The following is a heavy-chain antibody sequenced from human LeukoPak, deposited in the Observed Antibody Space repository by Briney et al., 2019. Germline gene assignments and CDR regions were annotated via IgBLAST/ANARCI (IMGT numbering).Heavy chain of an antibody. Sequence: PSETLSLTCTVSGGSISSGGYYWSWIRQPPGKGLEWIGYIYYSGSTNYNPSLKSRVTISVDTSKNQFSLKLSSVTAADTAVYYCARARGYYIYLLDYWGQGTLVTVSS. D-gene: IGHD3-3*01. J-gene: IGHJ4*02. CDR3: ARARGYYIYLLDY. CDR1: GGSISSGGYY. V-gene: IGHV4-61*08. CDR2: IYYSGST.